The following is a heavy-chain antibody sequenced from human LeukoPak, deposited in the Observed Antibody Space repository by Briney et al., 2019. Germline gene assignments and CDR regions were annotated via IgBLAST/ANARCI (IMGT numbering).Heavy chain of an antibody. D-gene: IGHD6-13*01. CDR1: GFTLRRYW. V-gene: IGHV3-74*01. Sequence: GGSLRLSCAASGFTLRRYWMHWVRQAPGKGLVWVSRINTDGTSRSYADSVKGRFTISRDNAKNTLYLQMNSLRAEDTAVYYCASGGIASVDPTGYWGQGTLVTVSS. CDR3: ASGGIASVDPTGY. J-gene: IGHJ4*02. CDR2: INTDGTSR.